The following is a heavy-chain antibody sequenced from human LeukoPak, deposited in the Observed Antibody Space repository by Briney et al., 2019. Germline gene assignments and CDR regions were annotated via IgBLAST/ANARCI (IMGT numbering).Heavy chain of an antibody. CDR3: ARVANSSSWYNWFDP. CDR1: GFTFSSYS. Sequence: GGSLRLSCAASGFTFSSYSMNWVRHAPGTGLEWISSISSSSSYIYYADSVKGRFTISRDNAKNSLYLQMNSLRAEDTAVYYCARVANSSSWYNWFDPWGQGTLVTVSS. J-gene: IGHJ5*02. D-gene: IGHD6-13*01. CDR2: ISSSSSYI. V-gene: IGHV3-21*01.